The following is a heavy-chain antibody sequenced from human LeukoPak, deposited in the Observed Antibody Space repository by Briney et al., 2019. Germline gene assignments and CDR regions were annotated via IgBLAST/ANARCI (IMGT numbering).Heavy chain of an antibody. J-gene: IGHJ5*02. CDR1: GFTFSSYA. CDR3: ARDRVVPAAKWSDP. V-gene: IGHV3-30-3*01. D-gene: IGHD2-2*01. CDR2: ISYDGSNK. Sequence: GGSLRLSCAASGFTFSSYAMHWVRQAPGKGLEWVAVISYDGSNKYYADSVKGRFTISRDNSKNTLYLQMNSLRAEDTAVYYCARDRVVPAAKWSDPWGQGTLVTVSS.